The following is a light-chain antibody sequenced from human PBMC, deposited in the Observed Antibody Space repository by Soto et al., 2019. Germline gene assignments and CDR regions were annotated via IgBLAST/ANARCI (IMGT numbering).Light chain of an antibody. CDR1: RSVSSTY. V-gene: IGKV3-20*01. CDR3: QQYGSSRWT. Sequence: EIVLTQSPDTLSLFPGERATLSCRASRSVSSTYLAWYQQKPGQAPRPLISAASSRATGTPDRFSGSGSGTNFTLTISRLEPEDFAVYYCQQYGSSRWTFGQGTKV. CDR2: AAS. J-gene: IGKJ1*01.